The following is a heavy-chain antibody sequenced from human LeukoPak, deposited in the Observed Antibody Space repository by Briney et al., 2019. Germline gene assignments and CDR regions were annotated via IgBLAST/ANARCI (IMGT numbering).Heavy chain of an antibody. CDR1: GYTLTELS. Sequence: ASVKVSCKVSGYTLTELSIHWVRQAPGKGLEWMGGFDPEEGETIYAQKFQGRVSMTRDTSINTAYMDLTNLRSDDTAIFYCARVKKLMPEFEFWGQGTLVTVSS. D-gene: IGHD2-2*01. CDR3: ARVKKLMPEFEF. V-gene: IGHV1-24*01. J-gene: IGHJ4*02. CDR2: FDPEEGET.